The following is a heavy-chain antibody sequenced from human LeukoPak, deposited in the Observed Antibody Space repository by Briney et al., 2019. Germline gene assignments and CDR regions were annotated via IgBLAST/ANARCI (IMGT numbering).Heavy chain of an antibody. CDR3: ARMAGYSSGWYSA. CDR1: GGSISSYY. Sequence: PSETLSLTCTVSGGSISSYYWSWIRQPPGKGLEWIGYINYSGSTSYNSSLKSRVTISVDTTKNQFSLKLSSVTAADTAVYYCARMAGYSSGWYSAWGQGTLVTVSS. CDR2: INYSGST. V-gene: IGHV4-59*08. J-gene: IGHJ5*02. D-gene: IGHD6-19*01.